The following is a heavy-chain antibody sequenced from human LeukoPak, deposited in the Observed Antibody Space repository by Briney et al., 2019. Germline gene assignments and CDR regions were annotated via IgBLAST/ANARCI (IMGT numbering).Heavy chain of an antibody. V-gene: IGHV1-24*01. CDR1: GYTLTELS. Sequence: ASVKVSCKVSGYTLTELSMHWVRQAPGKGREWMGGFDTEDGETIYAQKFQGRVTMTEDTSTDTAYMELSSLRSEDTAVYYCATGHYSYMTTVTNWFDPWGQGTLVTVSS. CDR2: FDTEDGET. CDR3: ATGHYSYMTTVTNWFDP. D-gene: IGHD4-11*01. J-gene: IGHJ5*02.